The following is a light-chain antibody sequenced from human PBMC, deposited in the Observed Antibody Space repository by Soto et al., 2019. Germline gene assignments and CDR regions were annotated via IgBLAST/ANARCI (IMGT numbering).Light chain of an antibody. CDR2: EVS. J-gene: IGLJ1*01. V-gene: IGLV2-23*02. Sequence: QSALTQPASVSGSPGQSITISCTGTSSDVGSYNLVSWYQQHPGKAPKLMIYEVSKRPSGVSNRFSGSKSGNTASLTISGLQAEDEADYYCCSSAGSSISHYVFGTRTKVTVL. CDR3: CSSAGSSISHYV. CDR1: SSDVGSYNL.